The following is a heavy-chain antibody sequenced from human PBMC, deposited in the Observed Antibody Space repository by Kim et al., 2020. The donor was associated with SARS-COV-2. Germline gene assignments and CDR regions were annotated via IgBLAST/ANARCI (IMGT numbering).Heavy chain of an antibody. CDR3: ARDYAGYFKGLDV. Sequence: GGSLRLSCSASGFTLSSYGMHWVRQAPGKGLEWVSVIWYDGGNKYYADSVKGRFTISRDNSKNTLYLQMNSLRAEDTAVYYCARDYAGYFKGLDVWGQGTTVTVSS. J-gene: IGHJ6*02. CDR2: IWYDGGNK. CDR1: GFTLSSYG. D-gene: IGHD3-9*01. V-gene: IGHV3-33*01.